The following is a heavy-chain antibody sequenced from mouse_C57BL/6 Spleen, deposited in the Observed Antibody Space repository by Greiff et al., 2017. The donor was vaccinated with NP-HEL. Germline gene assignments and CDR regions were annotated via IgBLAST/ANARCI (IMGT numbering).Heavy chain of an antibody. V-gene: IGHV5-4*01. CDR3: ARDLYDGYYVGAMDY. Sequence: EVQLVESGGGLVKPGGSLKLSCAASGFTFSSYAMSWVRQTPEKRLEWVATISDGGSYTYYPDNVKGRFTISRDNAKNNLYLQMSHLKSEDTAMYYCARDLYDGYYVGAMDYWGQGTSVTVSS. J-gene: IGHJ4*01. CDR2: ISDGGSYT. D-gene: IGHD2-3*01. CDR1: GFTFSSYA.